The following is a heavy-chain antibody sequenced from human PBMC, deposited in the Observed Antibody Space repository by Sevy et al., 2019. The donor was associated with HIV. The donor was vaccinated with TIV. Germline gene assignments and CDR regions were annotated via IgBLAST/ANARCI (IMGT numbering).Heavy chain of an antibody. CDR1: GGTFSSYA. J-gene: IGHJ6*02. V-gene: IGHV1-69*13. D-gene: IGHD2-15*01. Sequence: VKVSCKASGGTFSSYAISWVRQAPGQGLEWMGGIIPIFGTANYAQKFQGRVTITADESTSTAYMELSSLRSEETAVYYCARADAVVVAASYYGMDVWGQGTTVTVSS. CDR3: ARADAVVVAASYYGMDV. CDR2: IIPIFGTA.